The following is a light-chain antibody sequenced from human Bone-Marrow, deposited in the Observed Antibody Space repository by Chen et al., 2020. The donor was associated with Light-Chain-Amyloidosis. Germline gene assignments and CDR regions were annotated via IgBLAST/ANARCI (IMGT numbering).Light chain of an antibody. CDR1: QNFRKW. Sequence: DIQMTQFPSTLPPSVGERVTITCRASQNFRKWVAWYQQKPGKAPNLLIYDASNLESGVPSGFSGSGSGTEFTLTISSLQPDDFATYSCRQYNAFSMYTFGQGTKLEIK. CDR2: DAS. V-gene: IGKV1-5*01. J-gene: IGKJ2*01. CDR3: RQYNAFSMYT.